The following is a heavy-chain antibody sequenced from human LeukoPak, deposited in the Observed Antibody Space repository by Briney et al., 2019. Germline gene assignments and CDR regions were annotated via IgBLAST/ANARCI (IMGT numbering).Heavy chain of an antibody. CDR1: GGSISTYY. Sequence: SETLSLTCTVSGGSISTYYWSWIRQPPGKGLEWIGYIYYSGSTNYNPSLKSRVTISLDTSKNQFSLKLNSVTAADTAMYYCARSFSPNYYDLLDYWGQGTLVTVSS. J-gene: IGHJ4*02. V-gene: IGHV4-59*01. CDR3: ARSFSPNYYDLLDY. D-gene: IGHD3-22*01. CDR2: IYYSGST.